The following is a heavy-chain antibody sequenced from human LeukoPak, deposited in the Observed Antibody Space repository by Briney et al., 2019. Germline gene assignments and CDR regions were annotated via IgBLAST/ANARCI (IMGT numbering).Heavy chain of an antibody. V-gene: IGHV5-51*01. J-gene: IGHJ3*02. D-gene: IGHD1-1*01. CDR1: GYSFTSYW. CDR2: IYPGDSDT. Sequence: GESLKISCKGSGYSFTSYWIGWVRQMPGKGLEWMGIIYPGDSDTRYSPSFQGQVTISADKSISTAYLQWSGLKASDTAMYYCARPPFWNDDAFDIWGQGTMVTVSS. CDR3: ARPPFWNDDAFDI.